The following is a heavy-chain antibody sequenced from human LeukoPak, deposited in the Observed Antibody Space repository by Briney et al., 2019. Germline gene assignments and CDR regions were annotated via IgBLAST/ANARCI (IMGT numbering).Heavy chain of an antibody. J-gene: IGHJ4*02. CDR2: IGTAGDT. CDR3: ARSPPDYAFWRGYYFDD. D-gene: IGHD3-3*01. CDR1: GFTFNFYD. Sequence: GGSLRLSCAASGFTFNFYDMHWVRQAPGEGLEWVSSIGTAGDTHCSDSVKGRFTISRENAKNSFYLQMNTLGAGDTAVYYCARSPPDYAFWRGYYFDDWGQGTLVTVSS. V-gene: IGHV3-13*01.